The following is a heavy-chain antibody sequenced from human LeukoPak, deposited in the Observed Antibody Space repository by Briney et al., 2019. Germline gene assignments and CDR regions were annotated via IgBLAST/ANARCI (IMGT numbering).Heavy chain of an antibody. CDR3: AKNREGYSKLD. CDR1: GFSFSNYG. D-gene: IGHD6-13*01. J-gene: IGHJ4*02. Sequence: GGSLGLSCVGPGFSFSNYGMHWVRQAPGKGLEWVAVISDDASHKYYADSVKGRFTISRDNSKNTLYLQMDSLRLEDTAVFYCAKNREGYSKLDWGQGTLVTVSS. V-gene: IGHV3-30*18. CDR2: ISDDASHK.